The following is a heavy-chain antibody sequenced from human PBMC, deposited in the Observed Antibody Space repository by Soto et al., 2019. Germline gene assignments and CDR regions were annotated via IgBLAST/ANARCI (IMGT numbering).Heavy chain of an antibody. CDR2: MNPNSGNT. Sequence: QVQLVQSGAEVKKPGASVKVSCKASGYTFTSYDINWVRQATGQGLEWMGWMNPNSGNTGYAQKFQGRVTMARNTSISTAYRELSSLRSEDTAVYDCARERGASSPFDYWGQGTLVTVSS. CDR1: GYTFTSYD. V-gene: IGHV1-8*01. J-gene: IGHJ4*02. CDR3: ARERGASSPFDY. D-gene: IGHD6-19*01.